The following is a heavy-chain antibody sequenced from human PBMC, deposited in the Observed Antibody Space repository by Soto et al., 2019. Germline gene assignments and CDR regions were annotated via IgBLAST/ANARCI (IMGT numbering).Heavy chain of an antibody. CDR2: FYYTVIS. J-gene: IGHJ6*02. V-gene: IGHV4-39*01. Sequence: ETLSHTFSISAGSISSKRYSWGWLREPPGMWLVWFGSFYYTVISYYNPSLKSRVIISVDTSKNQFSLKLGSVTAADTAVYYCARLGGYCTITSCYGYYGMDVWGQGT. D-gene: IGHD2-2*01. CDR3: ARLGGYCTITSCYGYYGMDV. CDR1: AGSISSKRYS.